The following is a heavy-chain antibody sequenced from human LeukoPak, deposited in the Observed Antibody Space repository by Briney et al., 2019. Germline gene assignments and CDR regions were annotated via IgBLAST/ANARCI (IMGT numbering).Heavy chain of an antibody. CDR2: IWYDGSNK. CDR3: ARDAPLRYCSSTSCYTGARFDP. Sequence: GGSLRLSCAASGFTFSSYGMHWVRQAPGKGLEWVAVIWYDGSNKYYADSVKGRFTISRDNSKNTLFPQMNSLRAEDTAVYYCARDAPLRYCSSTSCYTGARFDPWGQGTLVTVSS. CDR1: GFTFSSYG. V-gene: IGHV3-33*01. J-gene: IGHJ5*02. D-gene: IGHD2-2*02.